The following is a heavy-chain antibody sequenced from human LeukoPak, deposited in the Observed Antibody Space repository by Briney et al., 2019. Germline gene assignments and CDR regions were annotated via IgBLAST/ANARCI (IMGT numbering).Heavy chain of an antibody. CDR2: ISGGSDNT. J-gene: IGHJ4*02. CDR1: GFIFSSYA. Sequence: GGSLRLSCAASGFIFSSYAMSWVRQPPGKGLEWVSGISGGSDNTDYADSVKGRFTISRDISKSTLFLQMNSLRAEDTAVYYCARRVVVPAAPYYFDYWGQGTLVTVSS. V-gene: IGHV3-23*01. CDR3: ARRVVVPAAPYYFDY. D-gene: IGHD2-2*01.